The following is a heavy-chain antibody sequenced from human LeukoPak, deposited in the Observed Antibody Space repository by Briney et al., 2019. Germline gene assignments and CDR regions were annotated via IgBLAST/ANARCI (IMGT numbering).Heavy chain of an antibody. J-gene: IGHJ6*03. V-gene: IGHV3-48*01. CDR3: ARGGGSYYYYYYMDV. Sequence: GGSLRLSCAASGFTFSHYYMSWVRQAPGKGLEWVSYISSSSSTIYYADSVKGRFTISRDNAKNSLCLQMNSLRAEDTAVYYCARGGGSYYYYYYMDVWGKGTTVTVSS. CDR2: ISSSSSTI. CDR1: GFTFSHYY.